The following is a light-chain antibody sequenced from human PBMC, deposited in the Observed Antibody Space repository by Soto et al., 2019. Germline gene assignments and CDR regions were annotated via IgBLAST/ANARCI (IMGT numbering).Light chain of an antibody. CDR3: QQYNNWPLT. Sequence: EIVMTQTPATLSVSPGERATLSCRASQSVGSNLAWYQQKPGQAPRLLIYGASTRATGISARFSGSGSGTEFTVTISSLQAEDFAVYYCQQYNNWPLTFGGGTKVAIK. CDR2: GAS. J-gene: IGKJ4*01. V-gene: IGKV3-15*01. CDR1: QSVGSN.